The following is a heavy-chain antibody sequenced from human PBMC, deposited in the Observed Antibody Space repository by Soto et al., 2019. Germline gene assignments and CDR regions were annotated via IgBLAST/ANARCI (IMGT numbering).Heavy chain of an antibody. CDR2: MFASGSS. J-gene: IGHJ4*02. CDR3: AREGFDHRPDY. Sequence: QVQLQESGPGLVKPSETLSLTCAVSGDSISSPNWWSWYRQPPGKGLELIGEMFASGSSNYNPSLTGRVTISLDTSKNHFSLKLTSLAAADTAIYYCAREGFDHRPDYWGQGIPVTVSS. CDR1: GDSISSPNW. V-gene: IGHV4-4*02.